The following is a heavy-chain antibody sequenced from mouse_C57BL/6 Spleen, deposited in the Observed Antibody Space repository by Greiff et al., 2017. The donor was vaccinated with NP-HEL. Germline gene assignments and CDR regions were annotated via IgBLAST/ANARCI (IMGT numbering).Heavy chain of an antibody. Sequence: EVKLVESGAELVRPGASVKLSCTASGFNIKDYYMHWVKQRPEQGLEWIGRIDPEDGDTEYAPKFQGKATMTAYTSSNTAYLQLSSLTSEDTAVYYCTTCDSSAWFAYWGQGTLVTVSA. CDR3: TTCDSSAWFAY. CDR1: GFNIKDYY. CDR2: IDPEDGDT. V-gene: IGHV14-1*01. D-gene: IGHD1-3*01. J-gene: IGHJ3*01.